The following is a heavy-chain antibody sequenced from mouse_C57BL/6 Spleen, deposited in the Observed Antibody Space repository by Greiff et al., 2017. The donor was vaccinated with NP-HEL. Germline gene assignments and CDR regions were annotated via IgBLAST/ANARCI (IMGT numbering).Heavy chain of an antibody. Sequence: QVQLKESGAELARPGASVTLSCKASGYTFTSYGISWVKQRTGQGLEWIGEIYPRSGSTYYNEKFKGKATLTADKSSSTAYMELRSLTSEDSAVYFCARGEDSSGFYYDYWGQGTTLTVSA. CDR2: IYPRSGST. CDR1: GYTFTSYG. CDR3: ARGEDSSGFYYDY. D-gene: IGHD3-2*02. J-gene: IGHJ2*01. V-gene: IGHV1-81*01.